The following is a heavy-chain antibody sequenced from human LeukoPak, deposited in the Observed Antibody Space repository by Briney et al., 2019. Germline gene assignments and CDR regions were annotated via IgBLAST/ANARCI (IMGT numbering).Heavy chain of an antibody. CDR3: ARDGWVRDYYDSSGYYDY. Sequence: GGSLRLSCAASGFTVSTDYMSWVRQAPGKGLEWVSVIYSGGSTYYTDSVKGRFTISRDISKNTVYLQMNSLRAEDTAVYYCARDGWVRDYYDSSGYYDYWGRGTLVTVSS. V-gene: IGHV3-53*01. J-gene: IGHJ4*02. D-gene: IGHD3-22*01. CDR1: GFTVSTDY. CDR2: IYSGGST.